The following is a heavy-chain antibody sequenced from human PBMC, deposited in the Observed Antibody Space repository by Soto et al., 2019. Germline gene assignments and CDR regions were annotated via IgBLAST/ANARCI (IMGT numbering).Heavy chain of an antibody. CDR2: IIPIFGTA. Sequence: QVQLVQSGAEVKKPGSSVKVSCKASGGTFSSYAISWVRQAPGQGLEWMGGIIPIFGTANYAQKFQGRVRITADEATSTAYMELSSLRSEDTAVYYCALYCSGGSCYSAPYYFDYWGQGTLVTVSS. D-gene: IGHD2-15*01. J-gene: IGHJ4*02. V-gene: IGHV1-69*01. CDR1: GGTFSSYA. CDR3: ALYCSGGSCYSAPYYFDY.